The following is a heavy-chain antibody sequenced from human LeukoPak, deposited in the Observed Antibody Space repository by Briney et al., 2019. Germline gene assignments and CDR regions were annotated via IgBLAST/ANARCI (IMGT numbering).Heavy chain of an antibody. CDR2: IYHTGST. D-gene: IGHD5-18*01. V-gene: IGHV4-59*02. Sequence: SETLSLTCTISGGSVSDYYWSWIRQSPGKGLEWIGYIYHTGSTSYSPSLKSRVTISVDTSKNQFSLKLSSVTAADTAVYYCAREREWIQLPAMRSYYYMDVWGKGTTVTVSS. CDR1: GGSVSDYY. CDR3: AREREWIQLPAMRSYYYMDV. J-gene: IGHJ6*03.